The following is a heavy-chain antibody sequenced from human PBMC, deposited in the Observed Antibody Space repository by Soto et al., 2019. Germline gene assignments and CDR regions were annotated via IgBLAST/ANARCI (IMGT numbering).Heavy chain of an antibody. CDR3: VREDGKVGTNSAFDY. D-gene: IGHD1-26*01. Sequence: EVQVVESGGDLVQPGGSLRLSCASSGFTFSTYTMNWVRQAPGKGLEWVSSINGRSNYIYYAESVKGRFTISRDNAKNSLYLQMDRLRAEDTALYYCVREDGKVGTNSAFDYWGLGALVTVSS. CDR2: INGRSNYI. V-gene: IGHV3-21*01. CDR1: GFTFSTYT. J-gene: IGHJ4*02.